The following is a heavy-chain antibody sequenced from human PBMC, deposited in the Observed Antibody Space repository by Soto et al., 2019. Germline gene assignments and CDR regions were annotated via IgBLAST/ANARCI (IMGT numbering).Heavy chain of an antibody. CDR1: GYTFTTYD. CDR3: ARRKDRSGPIYFDC. CDR2: MNPNNGKT. Sequence: QVQLVQSGAEVKKPGASVKISCKASGYTFTTYDINWVRQATGQGLEWMGWMNPNNGKTGYAQKFQGRVTMTRDTSLSTVYLELSSVRSEDTAVYYCARRKDRSGPIYFDCCCQGTLVTVSS. J-gene: IGHJ4*02. V-gene: IGHV1-8*01.